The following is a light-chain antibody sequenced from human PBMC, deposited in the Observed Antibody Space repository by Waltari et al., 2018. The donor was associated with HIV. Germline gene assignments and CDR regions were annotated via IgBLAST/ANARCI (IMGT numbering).Light chain of an antibody. CDR3: QQYNNFLAT. CDR2: RTS. J-gene: IGKJ4*01. CDR1: QSIDSW. V-gene: IGKV1-5*03. Sequence: DIQMTQSPSTLSASVGDRVNITCRASQSIDSWLAWYQQKPGKAPKLLIYRTSSLESGVPSRFSGSGSGTEFTLTISSLQPDDFATYYCQQYNNFLATFGGGTNVEIK.